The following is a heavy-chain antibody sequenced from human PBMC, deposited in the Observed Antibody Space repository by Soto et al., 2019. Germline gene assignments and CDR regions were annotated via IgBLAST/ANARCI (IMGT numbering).Heavy chain of an antibody. D-gene: IGHD3-22*01. CDR1: GGTFSSYA. Sequence: ASVKVSCKASGGTFSSYAISWVRQAPGQGLEWMGGIIPIFGTANYAQKFQGRVTITADESTSTAYMELSSLRSEDTAVYYCARNKYYYDSSGSLFDYWGQGTLVTVSS. CDR2: IIPIFGTA. CDR3: ARNKYYYDSSGSLFDY. J-gene: IGHJ4*02. V-gene: IGHV1-69*13.